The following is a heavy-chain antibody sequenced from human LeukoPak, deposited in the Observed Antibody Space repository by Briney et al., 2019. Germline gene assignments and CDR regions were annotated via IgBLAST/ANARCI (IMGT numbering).Heavy chain of an antibody. CDR3: AKDLQWLVINY. Sequence: GGSLRLSCAASGFTFSSYAMSWVRQAPGKGLEWVSAISGSGGSTYYADSVKGRFTIARDNSKNTLYLQMNSLRAEDTAVYYCAKDLQWLVINYWGQGTLVTVSS. V-gene: IGHV3-23*01. CDR2: ISGSGGST. CDR1: GFTFSSYA. J-gene: IGHJ4*02. D-gene: IGHD6-19*01.